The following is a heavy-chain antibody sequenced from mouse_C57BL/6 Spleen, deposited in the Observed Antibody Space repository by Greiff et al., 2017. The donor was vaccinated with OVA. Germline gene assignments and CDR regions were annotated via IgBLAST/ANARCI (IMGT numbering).Heavy chain of an antibody. V-gene: IGHV6-6*01. CDR3: TRPDTTVVASYWYFDV. J-gene: IGHJ1*03. Sequence: EVKVEESGGGLVQPGGSMKLSCAASGFTFSDAWMDWVRQSPEKGLEWVAEIRNKANNHATYYAESVKGRFTISRDDSKSSVYLQMNSLRAEDTGIYYCTRPDTTVVASYWYFDVWGTGTTVTVSS. D-gene: IGHD1-1*01. CDR2: IRNKANNHAT. CDR1: GFTFSDAW.